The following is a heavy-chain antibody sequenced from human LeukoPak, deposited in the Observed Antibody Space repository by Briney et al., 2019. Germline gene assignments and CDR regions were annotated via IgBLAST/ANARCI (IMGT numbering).Heavy chain of an antibody. CDR2: ISSSGSYI. CDR3: ARTSDLNAFDI. V-gene: IGHV3-21*01. D-gene: IGHD2-21*02. CDR1: GFTFSSYS. Sequence: GGSLRLSCAASGFTFSSYSMNWVRQAPGKGLKWVSSISSSGSYIYYTDSVKGRFTISRDNAKNSLFLQMNSLRAEGTAVYYCARTSDLNAFDIWGQGTMVTVSS. J-gene: IGHJ3*02.